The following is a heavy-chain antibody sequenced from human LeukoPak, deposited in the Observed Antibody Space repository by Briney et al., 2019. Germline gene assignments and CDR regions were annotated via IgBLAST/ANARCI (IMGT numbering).Heavy chain of an antibody. CDR1: GLDFSKFA. J-gene: IGHJ4*02. CDR2: ISSSSSYI. CDR3: ARGGNRAKYYFDY. Sequence: GGSLRLSCATSGLDFSKFAMSWVRQAPGKGLEWVSSISSSSSYIYYADSVKGRFTISRDNAKNSLYLQMNSLRAEDTAVYYCARGGNRAKYYFDYWGQGTLVTVSS. V-gene: IGHV3-21*01. D-gene: IGHD1-14*01.